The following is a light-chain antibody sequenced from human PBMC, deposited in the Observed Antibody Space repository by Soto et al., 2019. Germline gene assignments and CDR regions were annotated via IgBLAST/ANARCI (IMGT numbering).Light chain of an antibody. Sequence: DIVLTQSPGTLSLSPGERATLSCRASQSVDSRYLAWYQQKPGQAPRLVIHAVSRRATGIPDRFSGSESGTDFTLTISRLEPEDFAEYYCQQYGSSPRYSFGQGTKLEIK. CDR2: AVS. J-gene: IGKJ2*03. CDR3: QQYGSSPRYS. CDR1: QSVDSRY. V-gene: IGKV3-20*01.